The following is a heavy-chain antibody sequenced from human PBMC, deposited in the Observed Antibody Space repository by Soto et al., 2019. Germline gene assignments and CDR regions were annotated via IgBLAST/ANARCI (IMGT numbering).Heavy chain of an antibody. J-gene: IGHJ4*02. CDR3: AREEKQLSRYGGDFDD. CDR2: IYYIGTT. V-gene: IGHV4-61*01. Sequence: QVQLQESGPGLVKPSETLSLTCSVSDGSVNTGNYYWSWIRQPPGKGLEWIGHIYYIGTTNYNPSLKSRVTISVDTSKNQFALKVTSVTAADTAVYFCAREEKQLSRYGGDFDDWCQGILVTVSS. CDR1: DGSVNTGNYY. D-gene: IGHD3-16*01.